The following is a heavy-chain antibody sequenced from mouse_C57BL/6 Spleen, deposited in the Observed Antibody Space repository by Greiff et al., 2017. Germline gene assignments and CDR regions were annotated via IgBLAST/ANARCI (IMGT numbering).Heavy chain of an antibody. CDR1: GYTFTSYW. V-gene: IGHV1-52*01. J-gene: IGHJ4*01. D-gene: IGHD1-1*01. CDR2: IDPSDSET. CDR3: ARAGDYYGSSYLYYAMDY. Sequence: QVHVKQPGAELVRPGSSVKLSCKASGYTFTSYWMHWVKQRPIQGLEWIGNIDPSDSETHYNQKFKDKATLTVDKSSSTAYMQLSSLTSEDSAVYYCARAGDYYGSSYLYYAMDYWGQGTSVTVSS.